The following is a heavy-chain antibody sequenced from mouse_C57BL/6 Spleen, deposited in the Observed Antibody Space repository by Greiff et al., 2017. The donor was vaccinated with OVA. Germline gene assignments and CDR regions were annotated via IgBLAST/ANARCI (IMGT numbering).Heavy chain of an antibody. J-gene: IGHJ3*01. CDR2: IYPGDGDT. V-gene: IGHV1-82*01. D-gene: IGHD1-1*01. CDR1: GYAFSSSW. CDR3: ARPPFYGSSYTWFAY. Sequence: QVQLKQSGPELVKPGASVKISCKASGYAFSSSWMNWVKQRPGKGLEWIGRIYPGDGDTNYNGKFKGKATLTADKSSSTAYMQLSSLTSEDSAVYYGARPPFYGSSYTWFAYWGQGTLVTVSA.